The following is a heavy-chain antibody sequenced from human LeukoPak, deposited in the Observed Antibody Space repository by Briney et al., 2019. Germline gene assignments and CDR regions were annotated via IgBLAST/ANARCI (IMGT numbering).Heavy chain of an antibody. D-gene: IGHD5-18*01. Sequence: SETLSLTCTVSGGSISSYYWSWIRQPPGKGLEWIGYIYYSGSTNYNPSLKSRVTISVDTSKNQFSLKLSSVTAADTAVYYCARAEIQLPARYYGMDVWGQGTTVTVSS. CDR3: ARAEIQLPARYYGMDV. CDR2: IYYSGST. J-gene: IGHJ6*02. CDR1: GGSISSYY. V-gene: IGHV4-59*01.